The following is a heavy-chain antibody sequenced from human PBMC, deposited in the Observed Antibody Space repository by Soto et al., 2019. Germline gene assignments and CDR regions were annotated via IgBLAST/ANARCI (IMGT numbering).Heavy chain of an antibody. CDR3: AKAGSSWYWVDS. D-gene: IGHD6-13*01. Sequence: QVQLQESGPGVVKPSGTLSLTCDVSSGSISSTNWWNWVRQAPGKGLEWIGEIYHSGRTNYNPSLKSRVTISVDKSKNQFSLKLTSVTAADTGVYFCAKAGSSWYWVDSWGQGTLVTVSS. CDR2: IYHSGRT. J-gene: IGHJ5*01. CDR1: SGSISSTNW. V-gene: IGHV4-4*02.